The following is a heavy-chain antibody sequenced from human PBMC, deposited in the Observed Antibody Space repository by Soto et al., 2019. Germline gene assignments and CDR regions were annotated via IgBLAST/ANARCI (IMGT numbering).Heavy chain of an antibody. CDR3: AKEARIAAAGYFDY. CDR2: ISWNSGSI. CDR1: GFTFDDYA. Sequence: EVQLVESGGGLVQPGRSLRLSCAASGFTFDDYAMHWVRQAPGKGLEWVSGISWNSGSIGYADSVKGRFTISRDNAKNSLYLQMNSLRAEDTAVYYCAKEARIAAAGYFDYWGQGTLVTVSS. J-gene: IGHJ4*02. V-gene: IGHV3-9*01. D-gene: IGHD6-13*01.